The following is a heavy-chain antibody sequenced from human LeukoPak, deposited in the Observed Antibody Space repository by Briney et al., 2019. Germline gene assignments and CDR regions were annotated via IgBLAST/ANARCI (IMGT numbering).Heavy chain of an antibody. D-gene: IGHD4-17*01. CDR2: IYTSGST. CDR3: TRDTGTTGEVKFDP. CDR1: GNSFGDYC. V-gene: IGHV4-4*07. J-gene: IGHJ5*02. Sequence: PSETLSLTCTVSGNSFGDYCWSWIRQPAGKGLEWIGRIYTSGSTTYNPSLKSRVTMSVDTSKSQFSLNLMSVTAADTAVYYCTRDTGTTGEVKFDPWGQGTLVTVSS.